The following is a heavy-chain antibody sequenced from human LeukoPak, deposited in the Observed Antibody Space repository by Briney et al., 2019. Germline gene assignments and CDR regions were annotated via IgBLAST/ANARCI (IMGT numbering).Heavy chain of an antibody. D-gene: IGHD6-19*01. Sequence: GGSLRLSCAASGFTFSSYAMHWVRQAPGKGLEWVAVISYDGSNKYYADSVKGRFTISRDNSKSTLYVHMNSLRAEDTAVYYCAKDRDGYNSDWYSGYFDYWGQGTLVTVSS. CDR1: GFTFSSYA. CDR2: ISYDGSNK. V-gene: IGHV3-30*04. CDR3: AKDRDGYNSDWYSGYFDY. J-gene: IGHJ4*02.